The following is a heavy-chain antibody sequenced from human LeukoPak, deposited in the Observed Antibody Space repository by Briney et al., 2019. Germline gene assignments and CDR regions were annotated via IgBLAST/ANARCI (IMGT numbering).Heavy chain of an antibody. J-gene: IGHJ4*02. V-gene: IGHV3-7*05. D-gene: IGHD6-6*01. Sequence: GGCLRLSCAASGFTFSSYWMSCVRQAPGKGLEWVANIKEDGSETYYVDSVKGRFTISRDNAKNALYLQRDSLRADDTAVYYCARDLSYSSSSGGSFDYWGQGTLVTVSS. CDR2: IKEDGSET. CDR1: GFTFSSYW. CDR3: ARDLSYSSSSGGSFDY.